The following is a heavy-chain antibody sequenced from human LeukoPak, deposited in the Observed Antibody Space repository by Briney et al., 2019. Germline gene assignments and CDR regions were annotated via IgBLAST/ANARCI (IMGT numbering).Heavy chain of an antibody. J-gene: IGHJ4*02. CDR1: GYSFTTYW. Sequence: GESLKISCKGSGYSFTTYWIGWVRQMPGKGLEWIGIIFPGDSDTTYSPSLQGQVTISADKSINTAYLQWSSLRASDTAMYYCATSESQTRFDYWGQGALVTVSS. CDR2: IFPGDSDT. CDR3: ATSESQTRFDY. V-gene: IGHV5-51*01. D-gene: IGHD1/OR15-1a*01.